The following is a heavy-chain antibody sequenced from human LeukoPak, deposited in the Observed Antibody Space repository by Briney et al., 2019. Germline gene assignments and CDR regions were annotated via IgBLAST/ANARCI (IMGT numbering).Heavy chain of an antibody. CDR1: GYTFTSYD. CDR3: ARGRAIFGVVIQFDY. J-gene: IGHJ4*02. Sequence: ASVKASCKASGYTFTSYDINWVRQATGQGLERMGWMNPNSGNTGYAQKFQGRVTITRNTSISTAYMELSRLRSEDTAVYYCARGRAIFGVVIQFDYWGQGTLVTVSS. D-gene: IGHD3-3*01. CDR2: MNPNSGNT. V-gene: IGHV1-8*03.